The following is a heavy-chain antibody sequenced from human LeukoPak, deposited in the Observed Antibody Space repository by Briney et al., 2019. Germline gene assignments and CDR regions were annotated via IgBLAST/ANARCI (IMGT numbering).Heavy chain of an antibody. J-gene: IGHJ3*02. CDR1: CFSFDSHS. CDR3: ARASIAAAGPHDVFDI. CDR2: FSPNGCST. V-gene: IGHV3-64*01. D-gene: IGHD6-13*01. Sequence: GGSLRLFCTASCFSFDSHSMNWVRQAPGKGLQYVSAFSPNGCSTWYANSVKGRFTISRDNSKNMLYLQMGSLRAEDMAVYYCARASIAAAGPHDVFDIWGQGTMVTVSS.